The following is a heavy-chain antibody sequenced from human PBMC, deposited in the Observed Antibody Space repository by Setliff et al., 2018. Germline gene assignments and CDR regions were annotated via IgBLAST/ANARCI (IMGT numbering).Heavy chain of an antibody. CDR2: IYYRGDT. V-gene: IGHV4-39*01. CDR1: GASLSSGTYY. D-gene: IGHD1-1*01. CDR3: ARTGTYRYFDY. J-gene: IGHJ4*02. Sequence: ETLSLTCTVSGASLSSGTYYWGWNRQPPGKGLEWIGRIYYRGDTYYNASLKGRLIISVDTAQNQFSLRLTSVTAADTAVYYCARTGTYRYFDYWGQGALVTVSS.